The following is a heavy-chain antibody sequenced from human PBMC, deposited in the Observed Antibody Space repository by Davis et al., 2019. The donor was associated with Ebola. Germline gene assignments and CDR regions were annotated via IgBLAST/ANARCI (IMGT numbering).Heavy chain of an antibody. J-gene: IGHJ4*02. CDR2: ISGDGGST. CDR3: AKDILTESGYYEYLDFDY. D-gene: IGHD3-22*01. CDR1: GFTFSSYW. V-gene: IGHV3-43*02. Sequence: GESLKISCAASGFTFSSYWMSWVRQAPGKGLEWVSLISGDGGSTYYADSVKGRFTISRDNSKNSLYLQMNSLRTEDTALYYCAKDILTESGYYEYLDFDYWGQGTLVTVSS.